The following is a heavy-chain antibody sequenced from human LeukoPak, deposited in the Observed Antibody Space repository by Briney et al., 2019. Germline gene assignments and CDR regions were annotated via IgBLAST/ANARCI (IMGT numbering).Heavy chain of an antibody. J-gene: IGHJ4*02. Sequence: PSETLSLTCTVSGGSTSSSSFYWGWIRQPPGKGLECIGRISYSGRTYYNPSLQSRVTISVDTSKNQFSLRLSSVTAADTAVYYCARDDYGDSHFDYWGQGTLVTVSS. D-gene: IGHD4-17*01. CDR1: GGSTSSSSFY. V-gene: IGHV4-39*02. CDR3: ARDDYGDSHFDY. CDR2: ISYSGRT.